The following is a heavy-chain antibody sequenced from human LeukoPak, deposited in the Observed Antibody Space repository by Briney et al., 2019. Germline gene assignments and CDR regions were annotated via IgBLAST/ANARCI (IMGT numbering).Heavy chain of an antibody. J-gene: IGHJ6*02. CDR3: ARVTNYDFWSGQGYGMDV. CDR1: GFTFSNYN. V-gene: IGHV3-21*01. CDR2: ISSSSSYI. D-gene: IGHD3-3*01. Sequence: GGSLRLSCAASGFTFSNYNMNWVRQAPGKGLEWVSSISSSSSYIYYADSVKGRFTISRDNAKNSLYLQMNSLRAEDTAVYYCARVTNYDFWSGQGYGMDVWGQGTTVTVSS.